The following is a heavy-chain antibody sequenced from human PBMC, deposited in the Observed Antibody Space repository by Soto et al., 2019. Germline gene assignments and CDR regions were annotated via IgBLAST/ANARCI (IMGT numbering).Heavy chain of an antibody. CDR2: ISGSGRNT. V-gene: IGHV3-23*01. CDR3: AKDMDLFIEVMPAATGCFDF. J-gene: IGHJ4*02. Sequence: GGSLRLSCAASGFTFGNYGMSWVRLAPGRGLEWVSGISGSGRNTYYADSARGRFTISRDNSKETVFLKMNSLRPEDTATYYCAKDMDLFIEVMPAATGCFDFWGQGTLVTVSS. CDR1: GFTFGNYG. D-gene: IGHD1-1*01.